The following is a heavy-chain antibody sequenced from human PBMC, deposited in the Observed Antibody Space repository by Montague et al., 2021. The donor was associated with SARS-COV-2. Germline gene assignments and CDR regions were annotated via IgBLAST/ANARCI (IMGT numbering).Heavy chain of an antibody. J-gene: IGHJ6*02. CDR2: IYCTVNT. D-gene: IGHD3-10*01. Sequence: SETLSLTCTVSGGSISSSDSYWGWIRQPPGKGLEWIGSIYCTVNTYYNPSLKSRVTISVDASKNQFSLTLSSVSAADTAVYYCARQTTLLRGRAPPGVWGQGTTVTVSS. CDR1: GGSISSSDSY. CDR3: ARQTTLLRGRAPPGV. V-gene: IGHV4-39*01.